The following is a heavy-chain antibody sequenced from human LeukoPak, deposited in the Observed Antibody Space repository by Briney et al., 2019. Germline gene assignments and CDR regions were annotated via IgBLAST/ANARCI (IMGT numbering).Heavy chain of an antibody. CDR3: AWGYGDYVRFWGY. Sequence: PGRSLRLSCAASGFTFSSYGMHWVRQAPGKGLEWVANIKQDGSEKYCVDSVKGRFTISRDNAKNSLYLQMNSLRAEDTAVYYCAWGYGDYVRFWGYWGQGALVTV. J-gene: IGHJ4*02. CDR2: IKQDGSEK. D-gene: IGHD4-17*01. V-gene: IGHV3-7*04. CDR1: GFTFSSYG.